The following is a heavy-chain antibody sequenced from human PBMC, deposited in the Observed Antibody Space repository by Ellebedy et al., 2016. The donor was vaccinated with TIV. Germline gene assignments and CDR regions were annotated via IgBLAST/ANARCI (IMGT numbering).Heavy chain of an antibody. Sequence: AASVKVSCKASGGTFSNYAINWVRQAPGQGLEWMGRIIPILGITDYAQNFQGRVTFTADKSTSTAYMELSSLRSEDTAVYYCARWGGSGGRFQGPYDFWGQGTLVTVSS. CDR3: ARWGGSGGRFQGPYDF. CDR1: GGTFSNYA. CDR2: IIPILGIT. V-gene: IGHV1-69*04. D-gene: IGHD2-15*01. J-gene: IGHJ4*02.